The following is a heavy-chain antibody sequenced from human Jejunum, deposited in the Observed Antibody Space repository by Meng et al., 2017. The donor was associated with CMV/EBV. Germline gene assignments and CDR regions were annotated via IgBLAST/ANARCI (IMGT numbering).Heavy chain of an antibody. CDR1: GHSFSNYA. V-gene: IGHV1-3*01. J-gene: IGHJ2*01. CDR2: VNAGNGTT. Sequence: CKASGHSFSNYAMHWVRQAPGQRLEWMGLVNAGNGTTRYSQKFQGRVTISRNTSASTVYMELSSLTSEDTAVYYCASERWGSGYLDLWGRGSLVTVSS. CDR3: ASERWGSGYLDL. D-gene: IGHD4-23*01.